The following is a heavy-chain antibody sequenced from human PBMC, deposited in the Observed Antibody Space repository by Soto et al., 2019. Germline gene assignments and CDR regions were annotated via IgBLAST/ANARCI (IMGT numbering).Heavy chain of an antibody. CDR1: ANTVPNYA. CDR2: INGGNGNT. CDR3: ARDGPGITIFGYFEI. D-gene: IGHD3-3*01. Sequence: ASVKVSCKASANTVPNYAIHWVRQAPGQRHEWMGWINGGNGNTYYSEHFQGRVTFTRDTSAGTVYMQLSSLTSEDTAVYYCARDGPGITIFGYFEIWGQGTLVTVSS. J-gene: IGHJ3*02. V-gene: IGHV1-3*01.